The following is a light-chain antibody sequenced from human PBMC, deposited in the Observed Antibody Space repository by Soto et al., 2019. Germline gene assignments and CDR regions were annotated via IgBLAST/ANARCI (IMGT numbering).Light chain of an antibody. CDR2: AAP. J-gene: IGKJ3*01. Sequence: DIKMTQSPSSVSASVGDRVTITRRASQGISSWLAWYQQKPGKAPKLLIYAAPSLQSGVPSRFSGSGSGTDLTLTINSLQPEDSATYYCKQANTFTHTIGPGTKVDIK. V-gene: IGKV1D-12*01. CDR3: KQANTFTHT. CDR1: QGISSW.